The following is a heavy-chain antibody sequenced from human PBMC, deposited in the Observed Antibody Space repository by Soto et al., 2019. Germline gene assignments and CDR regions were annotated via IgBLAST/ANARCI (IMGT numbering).Heavy chain of an antibody. J-gene: IGHJ4*02. CDR3: ANRGYQRMGYYFDY. D-gene: IGHD2-2*01. V-gene: IGHV2-5*02. CDR1: GFSLSTSGVG. Sequence: QITLKESGPTLVKPTQTLTLTCTFSGFSLSTSGVGVGWIRQPPGKALEWLALIYWDDDKRYSPSLKSRLTITKDTSKNQGVLKMHNMDPVNTAQYYCANRGYQRMGYYFDYGGQGTRVTVSS. CDR2: IYWDDDK.